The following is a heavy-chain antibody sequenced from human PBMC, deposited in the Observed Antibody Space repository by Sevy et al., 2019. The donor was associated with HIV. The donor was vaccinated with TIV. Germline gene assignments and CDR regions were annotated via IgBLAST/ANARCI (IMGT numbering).Heavy chain of an antibody. CDR2: IWYDGSNK. CDR3: ARKRSGAIGYYFHY. Sequence: GGSLRLSCAASGFTFSSYGMHWVRQAPGKGLEWVAVIWYDGSNKYYADSVKGRFTISRDNSKNTLYLQMNSLRAEDTAVYYCARKRSGAIGYYFHYWGQGTLVTVSS. J-gene: IGHJ4*02. D-gene: IGHD1-26*01. CDR1: GFTFSSYG. V-gene: IGHV3-33*01.